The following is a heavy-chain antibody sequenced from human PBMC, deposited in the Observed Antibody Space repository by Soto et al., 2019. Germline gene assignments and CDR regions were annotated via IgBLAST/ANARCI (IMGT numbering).Heavy chain of an antibody. V-gene: IGHV1-18*01. CDR2: ISAYNGNT. Sequence: ASVKVSCKASGYTFTSYGISWVRQAPGQGLEWMGWISAYNGNTNYAQKHQGRVTMTTDTSTSTAYMELRSLRSDDTVVYYCARDDGVLGELSSDAFDIWGQGTMVTVSS. CDR3: ARDDGVLGELSSDAFDI. D-gene: IGHD3-16*02. J-gene: IGHJ3*02. CDR1: GYTFTSYG.